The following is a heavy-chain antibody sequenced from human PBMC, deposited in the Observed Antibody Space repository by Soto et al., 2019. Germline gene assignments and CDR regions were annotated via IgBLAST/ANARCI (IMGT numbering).Heavy chain of an antibody. J-gene: IGHJ4*02. CDR2: IHPDDSYT. CDR1: GYRFTSFW. V-gene: IGHV5-51*01. D-gene: IGHD2-15*01. Sequence: GESLKISCKGFGYRFTSFWIGWVRQMPGKGLEWMGIIHPDDSYTKYNQPFQGQGTISADKSSSTAYLQGSSLKAPDTAMYFCLRYGGKTLDYWGQGPLATVSS. CDR3: LRYGGKTLDY.